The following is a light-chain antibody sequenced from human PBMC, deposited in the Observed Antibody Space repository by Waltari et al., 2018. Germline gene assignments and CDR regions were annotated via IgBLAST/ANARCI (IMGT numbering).Light chain of an antibody. CDR2: QDS. Sequence: FGLTQPRSVSVSPGQTASITCFGANLEAKYTCWYQQKSGQPPVLVIHQDSKRPSGIPERFAGSKSGNTVTLTISGTQPIDEADYYCQAWEGSTAIFGGGTRLTVL. J-gene: IGLJ2*01. V-gene: IGLV3-1*01. CDR3: QAWEGSTAI. CDR1: NLEAKY.